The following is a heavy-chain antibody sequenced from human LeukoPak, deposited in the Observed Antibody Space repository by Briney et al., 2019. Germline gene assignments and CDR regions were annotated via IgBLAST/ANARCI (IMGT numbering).Heavy chain of an antibody. CDR1: GYTLTTYG. V-gene: IGHV1-18*01. CDR3: ARDGIAAPGTGYFYYFGMDV. J-gene: IGHJ6*02. CDR2: ISGYNGNT. D-gene: IGHD6-13*01. Sequence: ASVKVSCKAFGYTLTTYGITWVRQAPGQGLEWMGWISGYNGNTNFARKFQGRVTMTTDTSTSTAYMEVRSLRSDDTAVYYCARDGIAAPGTGYFYYFGMDVWGQGTTVTVSS.